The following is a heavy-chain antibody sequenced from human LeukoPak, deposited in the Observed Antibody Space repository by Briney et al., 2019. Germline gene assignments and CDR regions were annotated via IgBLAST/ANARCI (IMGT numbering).Heavy chain of an antibody. CDR1: GYXFSTYG. Sequence: ASVKVSCKASGYXFSTYGVCWVRQAPGQGLEWMGWINAYNGDINYAQKFQGRVTMTTDTTTSTAYMELRSLRSDDTALYYCARAYGSGNYYKFPADYWGQGTVVTVSS. J-gene: IGHJ4*02. D-gene: IGHD3-10*01. CDR3: ARAYGSGNYYKFPADY. V-gene: IGHV1-18*01. CDR2: INAYNGDI.